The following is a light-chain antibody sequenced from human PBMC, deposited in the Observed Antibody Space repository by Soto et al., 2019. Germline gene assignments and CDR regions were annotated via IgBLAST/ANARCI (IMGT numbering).Light chain of an antibody. CDR2: DAS. V-gene: IGKV3-11*01. CDR1: QSVSSY. Sequence: EIVLTQSPATLSSSPGERATLSCRASQSVSSYLAWYQQKPGQAPRLLIYDASDMATGIPARFSGSGSGTDFTLTISSLEPEGFAVFYYQQRSNCPRTFGQGTKVEIK. CDR3: QQRSNCPRT. J-gene: IGKJ1*01.